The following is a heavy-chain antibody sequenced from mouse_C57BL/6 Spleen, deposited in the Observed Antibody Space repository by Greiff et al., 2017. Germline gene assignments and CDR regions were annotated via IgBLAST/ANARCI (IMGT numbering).Heavy chain of an antibody. V-gene: IGHV1-42*01. Sequence: EVQLQQSGPELVKPGASVKISCKASGYSFTGYYMNWVKQSPEKSLEWIGEINPSTGGTTYNQKFKAKATLTVDKSSSTAYMQLKSLTSEDSAVYYGAGPYGYDGAWFAYWGQGTLVTVSA. CDR3: AGPYGYDGAWFAY. D-gene: IGHD2-2*01. CDR2: INPSTGGT. CDR1: GYSFTGYY. J-gene: IGHJ3*01.